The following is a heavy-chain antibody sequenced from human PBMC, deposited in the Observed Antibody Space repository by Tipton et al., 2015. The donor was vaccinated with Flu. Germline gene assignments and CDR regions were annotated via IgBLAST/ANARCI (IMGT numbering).Heavy chain of an antibody. CDR2: INHSGST. Sequence: LSLTCAVYGGSFSGYYWSWIRQPPGKGLEWIGEINHSGSTNYNPSLKSRVTISVDTSKNQFSLKLSSVTAADTAVYYCARQLWGGFDYWGQGTLVTVSS. CDR1: GGSFSGYY. V-gene: IGHV4-34*01. D-gene: IGHD7-27*01. CDR3: ARQLWGGFDY. J-gene: IGHJ4*02.